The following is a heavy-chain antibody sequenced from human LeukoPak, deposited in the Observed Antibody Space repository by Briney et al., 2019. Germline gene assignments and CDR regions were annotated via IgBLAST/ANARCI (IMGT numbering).Heavy chain of an antibody. CDR1: GGTFSSYA. J-gene: IGHJ6*03. Sequence: SVKVSCKASGGTFSSYAISWVRQAPGQGLEWMGGIIPIFGTANYAQKSQGRVTITADESTSTAYMELSSLRSEDTAVYYCASGQQLARSFYYYYYMDVWGKGTTVTVSS. D-gene: IGHD6-13*01. CDR3: ASGQQLARSFYYYYYMDV. V-gene: IGHV1-69*13. CDR2: IIPIFGTA.